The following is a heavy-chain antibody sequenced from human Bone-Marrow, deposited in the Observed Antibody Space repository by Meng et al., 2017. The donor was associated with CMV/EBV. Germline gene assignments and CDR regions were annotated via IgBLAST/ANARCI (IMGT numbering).Heavy chain of an antibody. J-gene: IGHJ5*02. V-gene: IGHV3-74*01. D-gene: IGHD3-3*02. CDR2: INSDGSST. Sequence: WGSLRLSCAASGFTFSSYWMHWVRQAPGKGLVWVSRINSDGSSTSYADSVKGRFTISRDNAKNTLYLQMNSLRAEDTALYYCARHVWSALWFEPWGQGPRVHGAS. CDR1: GFTFSSYW. CDR3: ARHVWSALWFEP.